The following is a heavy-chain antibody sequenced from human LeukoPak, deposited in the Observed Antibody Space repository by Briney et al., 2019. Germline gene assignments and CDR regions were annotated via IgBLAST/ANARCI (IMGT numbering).Heavy chain of an antibody. J-gene: IGHJ4*02. CDR2: IRYDGSNK. Sequence: PGGSLRLSCAASGFTFSSYGMHWVRQAPGKGLEWVAFIRYDGSNKYYADSVKGRFTISRDNSKNTLYLQMNSLRAEDTAVYYCAKDLTVIPFLGFDYWGQGTLVTVSS. V-gene: IGHV3-30*02. CDR3: AKDLTVIPFLGFDY. D-gene: IGHD4-17*01. CDR1: GFTFSSYG.